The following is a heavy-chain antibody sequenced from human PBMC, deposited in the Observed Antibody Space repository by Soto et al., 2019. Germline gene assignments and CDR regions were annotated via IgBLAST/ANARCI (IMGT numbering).Heavy chain of an antibody. D-gene: IGHD6-13*01. CDR1: GFTFDDYA. Sequence: EVQLVESGGGLVQPGRSLRLSCAASGFTFDDYAMHWVRQAPGKGLAWVSGISWNRGSIGYADSVKGRFTISRDNAKNSLYLQMNSLIAEDTALYDCANAARARIAHYDAFAISGQGTMVTVSS. CDR2: ISWNRGSI. CDR3: ANAARARIAHYDAFAI. J-gene: IGHJ3*02. V-gene: IGHV3-9*01.